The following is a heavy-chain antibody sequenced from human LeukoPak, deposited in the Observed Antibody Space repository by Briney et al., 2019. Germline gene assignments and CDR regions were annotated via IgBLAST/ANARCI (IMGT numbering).Heavy chain of an antibody. D-gene: IGHD6-19*01. CDR3: ARVAVAGTRGWFDP. V-gene: IGHV4-59*12. Sequence: PSETLSLTSTVSGGSISSYYWSWIRQPPGKGLEWIGYIYYSGSTNYNPSLKSRVTISVDTSKNQFSLKLSSVTAADTAVYYCARVAVAGTRGWFDPWGQGTLVTVSS. CDR2: IYYSGST. J-gene: IGHJ5*02. CDR1: GGSISSYY.